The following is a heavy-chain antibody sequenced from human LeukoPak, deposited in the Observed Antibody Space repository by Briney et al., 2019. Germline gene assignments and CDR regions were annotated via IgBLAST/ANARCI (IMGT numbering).Heavy chain of an antibody. V-gene: IGHV1-18*04. J-gene: IGHJ6*02. CDR3: ASSLTLDYYGMDV. Sequence: ASVKVSCKASGYTFTGYYMHWVRQAPGQGLEWMGWISAYNGNTNYAQKLQGRVTMTTDTSTSTAYMELRSLRSDDTAVYYCASSLTLDYYGMDVWGQGTTVTVSS. CDR2: ISAYNGNT. CDR1: GYTFTGYY.